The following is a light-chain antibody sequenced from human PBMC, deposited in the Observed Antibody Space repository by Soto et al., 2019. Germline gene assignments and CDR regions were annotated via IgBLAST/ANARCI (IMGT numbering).Light chain of an antibody. Sequence: DIHMTRSPSTLSGSGRGVGAMGFRASQSISSWLAWYQQKPGKAPNLLIYDASSLQSGVPSRFSGIGSGTEFTLTISSLQPDDFATYYCQQYNSHWTFGQGTKVDI. CDR1: QSISSW. CDR3: QQYNSHWT. CDR2: DAS. V-gene: IGKV1-5*01. J-gene: IGKJ1*01.